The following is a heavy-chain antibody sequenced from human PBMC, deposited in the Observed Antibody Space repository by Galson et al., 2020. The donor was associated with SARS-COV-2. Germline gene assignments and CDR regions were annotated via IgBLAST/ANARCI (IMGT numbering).Heavy chain of an antibody. CDR3: ARPQYGGNSLHHAFDI. V-gene: IGHV3-66*02. D-gene: IGHD1-7*01. CDR2: IHSDGNT. CDR1: GFIVRYYY. J-gene: IGHJ3*02. Sequence: GESLKISCAASGFIVRYYYMTWVRQAPGTGLEWVSVIHSDGNTYYADSVKGRFTISRDSSTNTLYLQINSLRPEDTAVYYCARPQYGGNSLHHAFDIWGQGTMVTVSS.